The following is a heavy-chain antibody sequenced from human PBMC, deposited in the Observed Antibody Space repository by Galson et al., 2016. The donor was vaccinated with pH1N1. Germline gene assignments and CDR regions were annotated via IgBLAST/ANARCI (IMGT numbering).Heavy chain of an antibody. J-gene: IGHJ4*02. CDR1: GYTFTGYY. Sequence: SCKASGYTFTGYYIHWVRQAPGQGLEWMGWIKPNSGDTKYAQKFQGRVNMTRDTSISTAYMELSSLRSDDTAIYYCARGRYCNNRDCFMGIDSWGQGTLVTVSS. CDR2: IKPNSGDT. V-gene: IGHV1-2*02. CDR3: ARGRYCNNRDCFMGIDS. D-gene: IGHD2-8*01.